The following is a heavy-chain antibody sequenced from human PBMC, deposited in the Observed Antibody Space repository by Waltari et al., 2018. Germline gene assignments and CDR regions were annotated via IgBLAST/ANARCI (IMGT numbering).Heavy chain of an antibody. D-gene: IGHD4-17*01. J-gene: IGHJ4*02. V-gene: IGHV1-18*01. Sequence: QVQLVKSGAEVKKPGASVKVSCKTSGYSFTSYGISWVRQAPGQGLEWMGWISAVNGDINYVQKYQGRVTMTTDTSTSTGYMELRSLTSDDTAVYYCARDYYGDYAFDYWGQGTLVTVSS. CDR1: GYSFTSYG. CDR2: ISAVNGDI. CDR3: ARDYYGDYAFDY.